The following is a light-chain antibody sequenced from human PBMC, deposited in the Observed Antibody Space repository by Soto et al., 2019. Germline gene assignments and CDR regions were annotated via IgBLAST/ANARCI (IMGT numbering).Light chain of an antibody. J-gene: IGKJ2*01. CDR1: QSVSGNY. V-gene: IGKV3-20*01. CDR2: GSA. CDR3: QQYGSSPPYT. Sequence: EIVLTQSPGILSLSPGERATLSCRASQSVSGNYLAWYQQKPGQSPRLPIYGSADRATGIPDRFSGSGSGTDFTLTISRVEPEDFAVYYCQQYGSSPPYTFGQGTKVEIK.